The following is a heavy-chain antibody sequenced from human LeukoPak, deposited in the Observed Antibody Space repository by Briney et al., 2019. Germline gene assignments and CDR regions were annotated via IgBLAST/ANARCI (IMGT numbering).Heavy chain of an antibody. J-gene: IGHJ4*02. V-gene: IGHV4-39*01. Sequence: SETLSLTRTVSGGSISSSSYYWGWIRQPPGKGLEWIGSIYYSGSTYYNPSLKSRVTISVDTSKNQFSLKLSSVTAADTAVYYCARLYDSSGYFDYWGQGTLVTVSS. CDR2: IYYSGST. CDR1: GGSISSSSYY. CDR3: ARLYDSSGYFDY. D-gene: IGHD3-22*01.